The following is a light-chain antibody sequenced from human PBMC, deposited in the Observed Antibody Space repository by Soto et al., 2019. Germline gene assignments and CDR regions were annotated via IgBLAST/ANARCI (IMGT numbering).Light chain of an antibody. Sequence: EIVMTQSPATLSMSPGERVTLSCRASQSVSSSLAWNQQKPGQAPRLLIYGASTRATGIPDRFSGSVSGTEFTLTISSLQYEDFAVYYWQQYIKWPWTFGQGTKVEIK. CDR2: GAS. V-gene: IGKV3-15*01. CDR3: QQYIKWPWT. CDR1: QSVSSS. J-gene: IGKJ1*01.